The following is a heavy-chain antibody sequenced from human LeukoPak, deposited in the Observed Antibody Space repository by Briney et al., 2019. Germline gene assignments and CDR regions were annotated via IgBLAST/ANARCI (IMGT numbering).Heavy chain of an antibody. CDR3: ARDTTIFGVVTWYYYYGMDV. CDR1: GYTFTSYG. Sequence: ASVKVSCKASGYTFTSYGISWVRQAPGRGLEWMGWISAYNGNTNYAQKLQGRVTMTTDTSTSTAYMELRSLRSDDTAVYYCARDTTIFGVVTWYYYYGMDVWGQGTTVTVSS. V-gene: IGHV1-18*01. D-gene: IGHD3-3*01. J-gene: IGHJ6*02. CDR2: ISAYNGNT.